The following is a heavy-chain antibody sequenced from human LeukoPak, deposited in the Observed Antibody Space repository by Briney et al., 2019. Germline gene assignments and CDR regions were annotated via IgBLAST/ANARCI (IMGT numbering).Heavy chain of an antibody. CDR2: ISYDGSNK. V-gene: IGHV3-30*03. J-gene: IGHJ6*04. CDR3: ARGSSQTSFMVRGVLRYYYYGMDV. Sequence: GGSLRLSCAASGFTFISYGMHWVRQAPGKGLEWVAVISYDGSNKYYADSVKGRFTISRDNSKNTLYLQMNSLRAEDTAVYYCARGSSQTSFMVRGVLRYYYYGMDVWGKGTTVTVSS. CDR1: GFTFISYG. D-gene: IGHD3-10*01.